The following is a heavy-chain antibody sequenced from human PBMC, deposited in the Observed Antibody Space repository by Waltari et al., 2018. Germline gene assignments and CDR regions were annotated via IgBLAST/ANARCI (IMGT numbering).Heavy chain of an antibody. CDR2: INPDGSQK. V-gene: IGHV3-7*01. Sequence: EVQLVESGGGLVQPGGYLRLSCAASGFTFTTYWMKWIRQAPGKGLEWVANINPDGSQKFYVDSVKGRFTVSRDNAQNSLYLQMNNLRAEDTAVYYCTTLARGESGDYWGQGTLVTVSS. CDR1: GFTFTTYW. CDR3: TTLARGESGDY. D-gene: IGHD3-10*01. J-gene: IGHJ4*02.